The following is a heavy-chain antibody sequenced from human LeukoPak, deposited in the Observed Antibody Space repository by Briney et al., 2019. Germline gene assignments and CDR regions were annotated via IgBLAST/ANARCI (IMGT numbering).Heavy chain of an antibody. D-gene: IGHD6-19*01. CDR1: GFPFSSYT. J-gene: IGHJ4*02. V-gene: IGHV3-23*01. CDR2: AGGTGGHI. CDR3: TLSKFSSGWYEDS. Sequence: GGSLRLSCAASGFPFSSYTLSWVRQAPGEGREWVSAAGGTGGHIHYADSAKGRFTTSRHNSKSTLYLQMNSLRAEDTAVYYCTLSKFSSGWYEDSWGQGTLVVVSS.